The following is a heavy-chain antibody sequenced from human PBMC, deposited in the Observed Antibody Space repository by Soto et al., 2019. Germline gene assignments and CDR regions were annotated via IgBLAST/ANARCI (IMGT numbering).Heavy chain of an antibody. CDR2: MNPGSGDT. Sequence: QVKLVQSGAEVREPGASVKVSCKASGYSFTNNDVSWVRQATGQGLEWMGWMNPGSGDTGYAQKFQGRVTMTSDISIATAYMVLISLRSDDTTIYYCARMATFGSLNWFDPWGQGTLVTVSS. D-gene: IGHD3-16*01. V-gene: IGHV1-8*01. J-gene: IGHJ5*02. CDR3: ARMATFGSLNWFDP. CDR1: GYSFTNND.